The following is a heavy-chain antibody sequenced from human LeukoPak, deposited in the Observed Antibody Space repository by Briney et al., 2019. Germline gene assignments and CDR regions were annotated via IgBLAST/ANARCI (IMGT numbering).Heavy chain of an antibody. V-gene: IGHV1-18*01. CDR2: ISAYNGNT. Sequence: ASVTVSCKASGYTFTSYGISWVRQAPGLGLEWMGWISAYNGNTNYAQKLQGRVTMTTDTSTSTAYMELRSLRSDDTAVYYGARDGRYYDRSGDEEIDYWGQGTLVTVSS. CDR1: GYTFTSYG. J-gene: IGHJ4*02. CDR3: ARDGRYYDRSGDEEIDY. D-gene: IGHD3-22*01.